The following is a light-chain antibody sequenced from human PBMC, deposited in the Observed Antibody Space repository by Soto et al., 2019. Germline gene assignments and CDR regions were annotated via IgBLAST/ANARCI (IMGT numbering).Light chain of an antibody. CDR3: CSYAGSSTLRNWV. J-gene: IGLJ3*02. CDR1: SSDVGSYNL. CDR2: EGS. Sequence: QSVLTQPASVSGSPGQSITISCTGTSSDVGSYNLVSWYQQLPGKAPKLMIYEGSKRPSGVSNRFSGSKSGNTASLTISGLQAEDEADYYCCSYAGSSTLRNWVFGGGTKLTVL. V-gene: IGLV2-23*01.